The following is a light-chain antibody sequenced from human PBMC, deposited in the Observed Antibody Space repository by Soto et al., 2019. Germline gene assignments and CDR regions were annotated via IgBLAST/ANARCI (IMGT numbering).Light chain of an antibody. J-gene: IGKJ5*01. CDR3: QQLNSYPSIT. CDR2: DAS. Sequence: DIQMTQSPSTLSAFVGDRVTITCRASQSISSWLAWYQQKPGKAPKLLIYDASSLESGVPSRFSGSGSGTEFTLTISSLQPEDFATYYCQQLNSYPSITFGQGTRLEIK. V-gene: IGKV1-5*01. CDR1: QSISSW.